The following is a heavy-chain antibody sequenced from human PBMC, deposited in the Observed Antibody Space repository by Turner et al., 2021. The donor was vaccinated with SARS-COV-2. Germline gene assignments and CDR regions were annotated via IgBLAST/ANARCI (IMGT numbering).Heavy chain of an antibody. CDR2: ISSSGSYI. J-gene: IGHJ3*02. Sequence: EVQLVESGGGLVKPGGSLRLSCAASGFTFSSYSMNWVRQAPGKGLEWGSSISSSGSYIYYVDSVKGRFTISRDNAKNSLYLQMNSLRAEDTAVYYCARWGPNYYDSSGYYPDAFDIWGQGTMVTVSS. CDR1: GFTFSSYS. D-gene: IGHD3-22*01. CDR3: ARWGPNYYDSSGYYPDAFDI. V-gene: IGHV3-21*01.